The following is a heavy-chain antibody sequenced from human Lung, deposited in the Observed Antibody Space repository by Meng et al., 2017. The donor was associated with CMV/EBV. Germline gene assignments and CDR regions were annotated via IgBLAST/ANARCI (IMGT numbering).Heavy chain of an antibody. CDR1: GYTFTGYY. CDR3: ARGYCSSTSCYTWMDY. J-gene: IGHJ4*02. D-gene: IGHD2-2*02. Sequence: ASVXVSCKASGYTFTGYYMHWVRQAPGQGLEWMGWINPNSGGTNYAQKFQGRVTMTRDTSISTAYMELSRLRSDDTAVYYCARGYCSSTSCYTWMDYWGRGXLVTVSS. V-gene: IGHV1-2*02. CDR2: INPNSGGT.